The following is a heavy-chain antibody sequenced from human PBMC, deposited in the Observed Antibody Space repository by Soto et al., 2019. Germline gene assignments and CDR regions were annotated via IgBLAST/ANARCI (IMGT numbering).Heavy chain of an antibody. V-gene: IGHV3-73*01. J-gene: IGHJ4*02. D-gene: IGHD3-22*01. CDR3: TSSSGYQWYFDY. CDR1: GFTFSGSA. Sequence: GGSLRLSCAASGFTFSGSAMHWVRQASGKGLEWVGRIRRKANSYATAYAASVKGRFTISRDDSKNTAYLQMNSLKTEDTAVYYCTSSSGYQWYFDYWGQGTLVTVSS. CDR2: IRRKANSYAT.